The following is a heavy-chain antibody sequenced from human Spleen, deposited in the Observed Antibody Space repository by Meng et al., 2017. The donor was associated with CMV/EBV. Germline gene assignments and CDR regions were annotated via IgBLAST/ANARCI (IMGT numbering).Heavy chain of an antibody. J-gene: IGHJ4*02. D-gene: IGHD2-2*02. CDR2: IIPILATP. CDR3: ARGGGHCSSTSCYTYDY. CDR1: GGTFSSYT. V-gene: IGHV1-69*08. Sequence: SVKVSCKPSGGTFSSYTISWVRQAPGQGLEWMGMIIPILATPNYAQKLQGRVTMTTDTSTSTAYMELRSLRSDDTAVYYCARGGGHCSSTSCYTYDYWGQGTLVTVSS.